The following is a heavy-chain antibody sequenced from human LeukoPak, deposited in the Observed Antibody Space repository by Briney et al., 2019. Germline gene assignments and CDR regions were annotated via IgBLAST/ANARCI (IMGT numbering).Heavy chain of an antibody. CDR2: INYSGST. Sequence: SETLSLTCTVSGGSISTYYRSWIRQPPGKGLEWIGYINYSGSTNYNPSLKSRVIISVDTSKNQFSLKLNSVTAADTAVYYCARDRDTMVRGVMREGGYFDFWGQGTLVTVSS. D-gene: IGHD3-10*01. CDR1: GGSISTYY. J-gene: IGHJ4*02. CDR3: ARDRDTMVRGVMREGGYFDF. V-gene: IGHV4-59*13.